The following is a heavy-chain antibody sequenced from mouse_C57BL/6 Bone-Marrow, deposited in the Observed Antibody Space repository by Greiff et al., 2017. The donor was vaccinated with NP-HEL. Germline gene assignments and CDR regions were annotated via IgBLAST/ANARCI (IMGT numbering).Heavy chain of an antibody. J-gene: IGHJ3*01. V-gene: IGHV1-55*01. CDR1: GFTFTSYW. CDR3: TRDGSDYGWFAY. Sequence: QVQLQQSGAELVKPGASVKMSCTASGFTFTSYWITWVKQRPGQGLEWIGDIYPGSGSTNYNEKFKSKATLTVDTSSITAYMQHSILTSEDTAVYYCTRDGSDYGWFAYWGKGTLVTVSA. CDR2: IYPGSGST. D-gene: IGHD1-1*01.